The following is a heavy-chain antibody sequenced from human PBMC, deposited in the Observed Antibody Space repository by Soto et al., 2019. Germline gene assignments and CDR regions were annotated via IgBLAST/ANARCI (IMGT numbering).Heavy chain of an antibody. J-gene: IGHJ4*02. D-gene: IGHD2-2*01. V-gene: IGHV4-59*01. CDR1: GGSISNYY. CDR2: IYYSGST. CDR3: ARAVLPATAPFDY. Sequence: LEILSLTCIVSGGSISNYYWSWIRQPPGKGLEWIGYIYYSGSTNYNPSLQSRVTISVDTSKNQFSLKLSSVTAADTAVYYCARAVLPATAPFDYWGQGTLVTVSS.